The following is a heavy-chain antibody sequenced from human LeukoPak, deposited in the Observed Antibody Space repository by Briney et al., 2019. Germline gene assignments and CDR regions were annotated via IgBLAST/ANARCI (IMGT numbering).Heavy chain of an antibody. CDR1: GFTFSSYN. D-gene: IGHD1-1*01. V-gene: IGHV3-21*06. CDR2: ITSSSSYI. J-gene: IGHJ6*03. CDR3: ARAVQLERPPPLIGYYYMDV. Sequence: GGSLRLSCAASGFTFSSYNMNWVRQAPGKGPEWVSSITSSSSYIYYADSVKGRFTISRDNAKNSLYLQMDSLRVEDTAVYYCARAVQLERPPPLIGYYYMDVWDKGTTVTVSS.